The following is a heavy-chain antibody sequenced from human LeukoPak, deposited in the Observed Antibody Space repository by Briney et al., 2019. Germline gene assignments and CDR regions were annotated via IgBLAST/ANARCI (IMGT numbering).Heavy chain of an antibody. Sequence: PSETLSLTCTFSGGSISNYYWGWIRQPPGEGLEWIGTFYYSGSMYYNPSLKSRVTISVDTSKNQLSLKLSSVTAADTAVYYCARQDYGSGSYPFDYWGQGTLVTVSS. D-gene: IGHD3-10*01. V-gene: IGHV4-39*01. J-gene: IGHJ4*02. CDR1: GGSISNYY. CDR2: FYYSGSM. CDR3: ARQDYGSGSYPFDY.